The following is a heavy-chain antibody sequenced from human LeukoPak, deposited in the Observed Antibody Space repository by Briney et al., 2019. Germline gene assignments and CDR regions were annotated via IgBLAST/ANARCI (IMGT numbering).Heavy chain of an antibody. CDR3: ARQGRTRYYYGSGTYYFDY. V-gene: IGHV4-34*01. J-gene: IGHJ4*02. CDR1: GGSFSGYY. D-gene: IGHD3-10*01. Sequence: PSETLSLTCAVYGGSFSGYYWSWIRQPPGKGLEWIGTIYYSGSTYYNPSLKSRVTISVDTSKNQFSLKLSSVTAADTVVYYCARQGRTRYYYGSGTYYFDYWGQGTLVTVSS. CDR2: IYYSGST.